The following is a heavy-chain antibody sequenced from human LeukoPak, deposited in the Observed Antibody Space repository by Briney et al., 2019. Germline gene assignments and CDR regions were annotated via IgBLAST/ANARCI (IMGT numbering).Heavy chain of an antibody. CDR1: GYSFTNFW. Sequence: GESLKISCKGSGYSFTNFWIGWVRQMPGKGLEWMGIIYPGDSDTTYSPSFQGQVTISADKSISTAYLQWSSLKASDTAMYYCARRDGYCSSTSCYADYYYGMDVWGQGTTVTVSS. J-gene: IGHJ6*02. CDR2: IYPGDSDT. CDR3: ARRDGYCSSTSCYADYYYGMDV. D-gene: IGHD2-2*01. V-gene: IGHV5-51*01.